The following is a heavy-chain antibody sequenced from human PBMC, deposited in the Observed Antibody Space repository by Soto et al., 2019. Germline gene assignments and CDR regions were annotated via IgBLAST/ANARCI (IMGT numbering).Heavy chain of an antibody. CDR3: ARGEGFLDY. Sequence: ASVKVSCKASGYTFTSYYMHWVRQAPGQGLEWMGIINPSGGSTSYAQKLQGRVTMTTDTSTSTAYMELRSLRSDDTAVYYCARGEGFLDYWGQGTLVTVSS. CDR2: INPSGGST. CDR1: GYTFTSYY. V-gene: IGHV1-46*01. D-gene: IGHD2-21*01. J-gene: IGHJ4*02.